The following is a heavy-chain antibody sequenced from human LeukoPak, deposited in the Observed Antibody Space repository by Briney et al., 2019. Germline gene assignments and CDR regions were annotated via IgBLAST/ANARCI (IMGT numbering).Heavy chain of an antibody. V-gene: IGHV1-58*02. CDR2: IVVGSGNT. CDR3: AAVASKRYYYYYGMDV. CDR1: GFTFTSSA. Sequence: SVKVSCKASGFTFTSSAMQWVRQARGQRLEWIGWIVVGSGNTNYAQKFQERVTITRDMSTSTAYMELSSLGSEDTAVYYCAAVASKRYYYYYGMDVWGQGTTVTVSS. J-gene: IGHJ6*02.